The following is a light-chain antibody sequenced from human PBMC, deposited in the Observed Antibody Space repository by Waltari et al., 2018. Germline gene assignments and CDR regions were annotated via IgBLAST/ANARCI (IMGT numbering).Light chain of an antibody. Sequence: VMTQSPASLAVSLGERATINCKSSPSVLYSSNNKNYLAWYQQKPGQPPKLLIYWASTRESGVPDRFSGSGSGTDFTLTISSLQAEDVAVYYCQQYYDVPFAFGPGTKVNIK. J-gene: IGKJ3*01. CDR3: QQYYDVPFA. V-gene: IGKV4-1*01. CDR1: PSVLYSSNNKNY. CDR2: WAS.